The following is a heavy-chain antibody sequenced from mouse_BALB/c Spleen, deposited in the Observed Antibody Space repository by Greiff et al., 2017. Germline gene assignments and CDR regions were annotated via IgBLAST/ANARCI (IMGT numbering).Heavy chain of an antibody. CDR1: GFTFSSYG. D-gene: IGHD2-4*01. CDR2: ISSGGSYT. CDR3: ARHRTMITNEAY. J-gene: IGHJ3*01. Sequence: EVQRVESGGDLVKPGGSLKLSCAASGFTFSSYGMSWVRQTPDKRLEWVATISSGGSYTYYPDSVKGRFTISRDNAKNTLYLQMSSLKSEDTAMYYCARHRTMITNEAYWGQGTLVTVSA. V-gene: IGHV5-6*01.